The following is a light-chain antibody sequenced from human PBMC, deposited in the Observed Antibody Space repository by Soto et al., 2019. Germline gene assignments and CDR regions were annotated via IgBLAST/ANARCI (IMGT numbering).Light chain of an antibody. CDR3: LLSYSGAREV. CDR2: DTS. CDR1: TGAVTSGHY. V-gene: IGLV7-46*01. J-gene: IGLJ3*02. Sequence: QAVVTQEPSLTVSPGGKVTLTCGSSTGAVTSGHYPYWFQQKPGQAPRTLIYDTSNKHSWTPARFSGSLLGGKAALTLSGAQPEDEAEYYCLLSYSGAREVFGGGTKLTVL.